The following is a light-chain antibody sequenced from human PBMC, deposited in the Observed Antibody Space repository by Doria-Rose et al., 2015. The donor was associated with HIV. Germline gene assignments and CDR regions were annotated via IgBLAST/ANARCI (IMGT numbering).Light chain of an antibody. Sequence: DIRVTQSPESLGMSLGERATLNGKSNQSLLYTSKNYLAWYQQKPGQPPKLLIYWASTRQSAVPARFSGSGSGTDFTLTISSLEAEDVAVYYCQQYYDTPSFGPGTTVDIK. CDR2: WAS. V-gene: IGKV4-1*01. CDR1: QSLLYTSKNY. CDR3: QQYYDTPS. J-gene: IGKJ3*01.